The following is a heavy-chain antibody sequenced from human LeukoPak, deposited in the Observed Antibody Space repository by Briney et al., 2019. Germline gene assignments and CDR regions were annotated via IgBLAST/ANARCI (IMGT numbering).Heavy chain of an antibody. V-gene: IGHV1-8*01. CDR1: GYTFTSYD. CDR3: ARGTIFGVVMTYNWFDP. J-gene: IGHJ5*02. D-gene: IGHD3-3*01. Sequence: ASVKVSCKASGYTFTSYDINRVRQATGQGLEWMGWMNPNSGNTGYAQKFQGRVTMTRNTSISTAYMELSSLRSEDTAVYYCARGTIFGVVMTYNWFDPWGQGTLVTVSS. CDR2: MNPNSGNT.